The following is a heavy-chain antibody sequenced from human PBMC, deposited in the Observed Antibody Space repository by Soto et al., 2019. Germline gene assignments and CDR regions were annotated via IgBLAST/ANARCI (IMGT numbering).Heavy chain of an antibody. CDR3: ARASGSGSYYSPADS. J-gene: IGHJ4*02. CDR2: IYPGDSDT. Sequence: RESLKISCKGSGYSFTSYWIGWVRQMPGKGLEWMGIIYPGDSDTRYSPSFQGQVTISADKSISTAYLQWSSLKASDTAMYYCARASGSGSYYSPADSWGQGTLVTRLL. D-gene: IGHD3-10*01. CDR1: GYSFTSYW. V-gene: IGHV5-51*01.